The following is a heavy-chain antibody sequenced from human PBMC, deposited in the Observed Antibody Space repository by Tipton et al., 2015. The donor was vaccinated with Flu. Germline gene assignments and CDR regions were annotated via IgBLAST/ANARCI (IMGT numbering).Heavy chain of an antibody. CDR2: IYHNGST. J-gene: IGHJ4*02. D-gene: IGHD4-17*01. CDR1: GDSIGSPYY. CDR3: ARRGDYLIDK. V-gene: IGHV4-38-2*01. Sequence: TLSLTCSVSGDSIGSPYYWGWIRQPPGEGLQWIGSIYHNGSTYYNPSLESRFTISVDTSKNEFFPKVTSVTAADTALYYCARRGDYLIDKWGLGTLVTVSS.